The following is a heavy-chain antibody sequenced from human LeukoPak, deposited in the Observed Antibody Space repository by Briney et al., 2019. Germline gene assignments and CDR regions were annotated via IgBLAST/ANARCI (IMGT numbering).Heavy chain of an antibody. CDR3: ARATDSSGSMDY. CDR1: GGTFSSYA. J-gene: IGHJ4*02. V-gene: IGHV1-69*13. CDR2: IIPIFGTA. Sequence: ASVKVSCKASGGTFSSYAISWVRQAPGQGLEWMGGIIPIFGTANYAQKFQGRVTITADESTSTVYMELSSLRSEDTAVYYCARATDSSGSMDYWGQGTLVTVSS. D-gene: IGHD3-22*01.